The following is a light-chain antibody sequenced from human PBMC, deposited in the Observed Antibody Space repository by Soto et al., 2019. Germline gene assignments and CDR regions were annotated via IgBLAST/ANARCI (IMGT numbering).Light chain of an antibody. V-gene: IGLV1-47*01. J-gene: IGLJ2*01. CDR2: RNN. CDR3: AAWDDSLSAYVI. CDR1: SSNIGSNY. Sequence: QYVLTQPPSASGTPGQRVTIFCSGSSSNIGSNYVYWYQQLPGTAPKLLIYRNNQRPSGVPDRFSGSKSGTSASLAISGLRSEDEADYYCAAWDDSLSAYVIFGGGTKLTVL.